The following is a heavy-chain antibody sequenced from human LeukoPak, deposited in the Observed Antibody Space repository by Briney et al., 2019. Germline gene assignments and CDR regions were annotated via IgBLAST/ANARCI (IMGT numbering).Heavy chain of an antibody. D-gene: IGHD6-6*01. CDR3: ARDRRGDAFDI. CDR2: IYHSGST. J-gene: IGHJ3*02. V-gene: IGHV4-38-2*02. Sequence: SETLSLTCTVSGYSISSGYYWGWIRQPPGKGLEWIGSIYHSGSTYYNPSLKSRVTISVDTSKNQFSLKLSSVTAADTAVYYCARDRRGDAFDIWGQGTMVTVSS. CDR1: GYSISSGYY.